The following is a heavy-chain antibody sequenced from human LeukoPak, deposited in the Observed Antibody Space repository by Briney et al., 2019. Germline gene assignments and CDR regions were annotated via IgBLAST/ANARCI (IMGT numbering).Heavy chain of an antibody. D-gene: IGHD3-22*01. V-gene: IGHV1-46*01. CDR2: INPSGGST. Sequence: ASVKVSCKASGYTFTSYYMHWVRQAPGQGLEWMGIINPSGGSTSYAQKFQGRVTMTRDTSISTAYMELSRLRCDDTAVYYCARRVSSGYYRSNTGGAIVYWGQGTLVTVSS. CDR3: ARRVSSGYYRSNTGGAIVY. J-gene: IGHJ4*02. CDR1: GYTFTSYY.